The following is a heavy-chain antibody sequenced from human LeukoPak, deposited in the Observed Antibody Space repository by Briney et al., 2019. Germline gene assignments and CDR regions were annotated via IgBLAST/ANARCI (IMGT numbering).Heavy chain of an antibody. CDR2: MNPNSGNT. V-gene: IGHV1-8*01. Sequence: ASVKVSCKASGYTFISYGINWVRQATGQGLEWMGWMNPNSGNTGYAQKFQGRVTITRNTSISTAYMELSSLRSEDTAVYYCARGRSSGWYGGYYYYYYYMDVWGKGTTVTVSS. D-gene: IGHD6-19*01. J-gene: IGHJ6*03. CDR1: GYTFISYG. CDR3: ARGRSSGWYGGYYYYYYYMDV.